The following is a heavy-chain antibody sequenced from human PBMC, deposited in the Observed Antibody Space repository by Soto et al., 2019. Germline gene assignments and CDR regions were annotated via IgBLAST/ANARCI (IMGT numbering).Heavy chain of an antibody. J-gene: IGHJ4*02. Sequence: WWSLRLSCTASVFNFSYNAMTWFRQAPGKGLHWVSAILGNGENTYYADSVKGRFTISRDSSKNTLYLQMNSLRAEDTAVYYCARLPGDTAPRPAYWGRGTLVTVSS. CDR3: ARLPGDTAPRPAY. CDR2: ILGNGENT. CDR1: VFNFSYNA. D-gene: IGHD5-18*01. V-gene: IGHV3-23*01.